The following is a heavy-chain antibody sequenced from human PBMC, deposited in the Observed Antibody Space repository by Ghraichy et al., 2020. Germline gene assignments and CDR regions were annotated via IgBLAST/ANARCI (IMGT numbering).Heavy chain of an antibody. CDR1: GFTFSSYA. CDR3: AKDSDYDSSDRIDY. D-gene: IGHD3-22*01. Sequence: GESLNISCVASGFTFSSYAMSWVRQAPGKGLEWVSAISGSGGSTYYADSVKGRFTISRDNSKNTLYLQMNSLRAEDTAVYYCAKDSDYDSSDRIDYWGQGTLVTVSS. J-gene: IGHJ4*02. CDR2: ISGSGGST. V-gene: IGHV3-23*01.